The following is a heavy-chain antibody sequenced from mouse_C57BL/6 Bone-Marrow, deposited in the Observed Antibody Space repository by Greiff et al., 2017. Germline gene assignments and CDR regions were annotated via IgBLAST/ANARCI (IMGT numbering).Heavy chain of an antibody. V-gene: IGHV3-6*01. Sequence: EVQLQESGPGLVKPSQSLSLTCSVTGYSITSGYYWNWIRQFPGNKLEWMGYISYDGSNNYNPSLKNRISITRDTSKNQFFLKLNSVTTEDTATYYCARAPPSYYYARDYWGQGTSVTVSS. CDR2: ISYDGSN. CDR1: GYSITSGYY. CDR3: ARAPPSYYYARDY. J-gene: IGHJ4*01.